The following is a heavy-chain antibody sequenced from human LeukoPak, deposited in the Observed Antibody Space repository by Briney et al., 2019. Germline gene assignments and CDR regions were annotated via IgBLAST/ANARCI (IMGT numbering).Heavy chain of an antibody. D-gene: IGHD3-16*01. CDR3: AKDQSPWATALGFDY. V-gene: IGHV3-23*01. CDR2: IICSGGST. Sequence: QPGGSLRLSCAASGFTFSSYAMSGVRQAPGKGLEWVSAIICSGGSTYYADSVKGRFTISRDNSNNTLYLQMNSLRAEDTAVYYCAKDQSPWATALGFDYWGQGTLVTVSS. CDR1: GFTFSSYA. J-gene: IGHJ4*02.